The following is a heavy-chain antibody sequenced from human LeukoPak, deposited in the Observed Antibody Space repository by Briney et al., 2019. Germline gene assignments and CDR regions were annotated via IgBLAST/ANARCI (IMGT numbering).Heavy chain of an antibody. Sequence: ASVKVSCKVSGYTLTELSMHWVRQAPGKGLEWMGGFDPEDGETICAQKFQGRVTMTEDTSTDTAYMELSSLRSEDTAVYYCATSSGWDYYFDYWGQGTLVTVSS. V-gene: IGHV1-24*01. D-gene: IGHD6-19*01. CDR2: FDPEDGET. CDR1: GYTLTELS. J-gene: IGHJ4*02. CDR3: ATSSGWDYYFDY.